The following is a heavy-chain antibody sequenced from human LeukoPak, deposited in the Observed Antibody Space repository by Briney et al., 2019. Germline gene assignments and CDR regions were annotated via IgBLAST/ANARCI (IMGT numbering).Heavy chain of an antibody. D-gene: IGHD3-3*01. CDR3: ARGPYYDFWSGISGTLFDY. CDR1: GYTFTSYY. Sequence: ASVKVSCKASGYTFTSYYMHWVRQAPGQGLEWMGIINPSGGSTSYAQKFQGRVTMTRDTSTSTVYMELSSLRSEDTAVYYCARGPYYDFWSGISGTLFDYWRQGTLVTDSS. V-gene: IGHV1-46*03. J-gene: IGHJ4*02. CDR2: INPSGGST.